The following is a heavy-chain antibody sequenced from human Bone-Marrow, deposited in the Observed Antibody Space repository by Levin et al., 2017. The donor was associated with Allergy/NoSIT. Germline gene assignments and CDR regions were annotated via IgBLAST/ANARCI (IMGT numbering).Heavy chain of an antibody. Sequence: PGESLKISCKTSGYTFTTYYMYWFRQAPGQGLEWVGLVNPRSESTAYAQKFQDRISMTRDSSTSTVYMALISLRPEDTAIYYCVRGDNRLAASNRDGFDFWGQGTLVTVSS. V-gene: IGHV1-46*01. J-gene: IGHJ3*01. CDR3: VRGDNRLAASNRDGFDF. CDR2: VNPRSEST. D-gene: IGHD6-19*01. CDR1: GYTFTTYY.